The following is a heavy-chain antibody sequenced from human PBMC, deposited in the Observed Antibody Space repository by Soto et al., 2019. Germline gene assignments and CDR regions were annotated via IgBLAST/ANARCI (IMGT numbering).Heavy chain of an antibody. CDR1: GYTFTSYA. D-gene: IGHD3-3*01. CDR2: INAGNGNT. J-gene: IGHJ3*02. V-gene: IGHV1-3*01. Sequence: VASVKVSCKASGYTFTSYAMHWVRQAPGQRLEWMGWINAGNGNTKYSQKFQGRVTITRDTSASTAYMELSSLRSEDTAVYYCARLYDFWSGYLMDDGFDIWGQGTMVTVSS. CDR3: ARLYDFWSGYLMDDGFDI.